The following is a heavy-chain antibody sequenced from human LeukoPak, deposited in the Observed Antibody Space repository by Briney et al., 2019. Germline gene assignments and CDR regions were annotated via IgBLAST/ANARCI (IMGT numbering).Heavy chain of an antibody. J-gene: IGHJ5*02. CDR1: GGSFSGYY. CDR2: INHSGST. D-gene: IGHD3-10*01. V-gene: IGHV4-34*01. CDR3: ASLRKYYYGSGSPRFDP. Sequence: SETLSLTCAVYGGSFSGYYWSWIRRPPGKGLEWIGEINHSGSTNYNPSLKSRVTISVDTSKNQFSLKLSSVTAADTAVYYCASLRKYYYGSGSPRFDPWGQGTLVTVSS.